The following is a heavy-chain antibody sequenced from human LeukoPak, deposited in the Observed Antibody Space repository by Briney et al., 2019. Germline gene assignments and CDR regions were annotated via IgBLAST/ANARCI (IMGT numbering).Heavy chain of an antibody. V-gene: IGHV3-7*01. CDR3: ARVSVGAPAFDY. J-gene: IGHJ4*02. D-gene: IGHD1-26*01. CDR2: VNEEGSEK. CDR1: RFSCSSYW. Sequence: QPGGTLRLSCSAARFSCSSYWMSWVRQAPGKGLGWVAHVNEEGSEKYYVDTVKGRFFISRDNAAKSLSLQMNRLRDADTAVYYCARVSVGAPAFDYWGQGNLVTVYS.